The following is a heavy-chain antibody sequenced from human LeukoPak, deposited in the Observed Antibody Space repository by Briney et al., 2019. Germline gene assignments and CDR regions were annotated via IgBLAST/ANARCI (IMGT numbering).Heavy chain of an antibody. CDR3: AREGGFYRPLDY. Sequence: PSETLSLTCGVSGGSISTTNWWTWVRQPPGKGLEWIGEVHLDGRTNYNPSLESRLTMSVDLSENHISLKLTSVTAADTAVYYCAREGGFYRPLDYSGQGTLVTVSS. V-gene: IGHV4-4*02. CDR2: VHLDGRT. CDR1: GGSISTTNW. J-gene: IGHJ4*02. D-gene: IGHD3-3*01.